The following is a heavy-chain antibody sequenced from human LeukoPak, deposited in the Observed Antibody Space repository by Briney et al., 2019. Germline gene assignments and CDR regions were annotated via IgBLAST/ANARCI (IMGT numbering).Heavy chain of an antibody. V-gene: IGHV3-23*01. Sequence: GGSLRLSCAASGFTFSSYAMSWVRQAPEKGLEWVSAISDSGTNTYYADSVKGRFTISRDNSKNTLYLQMNSLRAEDTAVYYCAKEGKDFWSGYWGDYFDYWGQGTLVTVPS. D-gene: IGHD3-3*01. CDR3: AKEGKDFWSGYWGDYFDY. CDR2: ISDSGTNT. CDR1: GFTFSSYA. J-gene: IGHJ4*02.